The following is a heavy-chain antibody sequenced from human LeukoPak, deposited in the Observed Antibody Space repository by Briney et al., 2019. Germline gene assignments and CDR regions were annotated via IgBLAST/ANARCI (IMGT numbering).Heavy chain of an antibody. V-gene: IGHV1-18*01. CDR3: ARVAEAAAFDY. D-gene: IGHD6-13*01. Sequence: ASVKVSCKASGYTFTSNGISWVRQAPGQGLEWMGWISAFNGYTNYAQNLQGRVTMTTDTSTSTAYMELRSLKSDDTAVYYCARVAEAAAFDYWGQGTLVTVSS. J-gene: IGHJ4*02. CDR2: ISAFNGYT. CDR1: GYTFTSNG.